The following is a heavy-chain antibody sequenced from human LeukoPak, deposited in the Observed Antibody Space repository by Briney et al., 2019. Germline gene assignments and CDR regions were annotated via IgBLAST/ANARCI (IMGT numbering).Heavy chain of an antibody. CDR2: LYYSWTT. V-gene: IGHV4-59*08. CDR3: ARHTAVTYFDY. CDR1: GDFLSDYY. J-gene: IGHJ4*02. D-gene: IGHD3-16*01. Sequence: SETLFLTCADSGDFLSDYYWSWFRQPPRKGLVWIRYLYYSWTTNYKPSHKRRVSISVDTSKNQFSLKLSSVTAAHTAVYYCARHTAVTYFDYWGQGTLVTVSS.